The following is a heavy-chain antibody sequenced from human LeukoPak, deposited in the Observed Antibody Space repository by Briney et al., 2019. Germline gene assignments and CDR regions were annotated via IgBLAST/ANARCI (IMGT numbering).Heavy chain of an antibody. J-gene: IGHJ6*03. CDR1: GGSISSYY. CDR2: IYTSGST. V-gene: IGHV4-4*07. Sequence: PSETLSLTCTVSGGSISSYYWSWIRQPAGKGLEWIGCIYTSGSTNYNPSLKSRVTMSVDTSKNQFSLKLSSVTAADTAVYYCARDLYYYDSSGYYYYYYYMDVWGKGTTVTVSS. D-gene: IGHD3-22*01. CDR3: ARDLYYYDSSGYYYYYYYMDV.